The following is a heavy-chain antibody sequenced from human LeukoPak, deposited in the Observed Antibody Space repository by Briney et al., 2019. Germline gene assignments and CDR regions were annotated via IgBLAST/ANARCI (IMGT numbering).Heavy chain of an antibody. CDR2: ISYGGSNK. CDR1: GFTFSSYG. J-gene: IGHJ4*02. V-gene: IGHV3-30*18. CDR3: AKGGVTVTTEAADY. D-gene: IGHD4-17*01. Sequence: PGRSLRLSCAASGFTFSSYGMHGVRQAPGKGLEWVSVISYGGSNKYYADSVKGRFTISRDNSKNTLYLQMNSLRAEDTAVYYCAKGGVTVTTEAADYWGQGTLVSVSS.